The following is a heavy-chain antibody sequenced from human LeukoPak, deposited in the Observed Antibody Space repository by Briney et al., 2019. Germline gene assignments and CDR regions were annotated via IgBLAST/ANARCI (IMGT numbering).Heavy chain of an antibody. CDR1: GGTFSSYA. Sequence: SVKVSCKASGGTFSSYAISWVRQDPGQGLEWMGGIIPIFGTANYAQKFQGRVTITADESTSTAYMQLSSLRSEDTAVYYCARDPGLTIFHGFDIWGQGTMVTVPS. J-gene: IGHJ3*02. D-gene: IGHD3-3*01. V-gene: IGHV1-69*01. CDR3: ARDPGLTIFHGFDI. CDR2: IIPIFGTA.